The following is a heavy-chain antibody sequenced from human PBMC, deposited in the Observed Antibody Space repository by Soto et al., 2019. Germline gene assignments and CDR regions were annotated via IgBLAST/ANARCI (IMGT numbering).Heavy chain of an antibody. D-gene: IGHD2-15*01. CDR1: GGSISSYY. J-gene: IGHJ3*02. CDR2: IYYSGST. CDR3: ARRDCSAFDI. Sequence: SETLSLTCTVSGGSISSYYWSWIRQPPGKGLEWIGYIYYSGSTNYNPSLKSRVTISVDTSKNQFSLKLSSVTAADTAVYYCARRDCSAFDIWGQGTMVTVSS. V-gene: IGHV4-59*01.